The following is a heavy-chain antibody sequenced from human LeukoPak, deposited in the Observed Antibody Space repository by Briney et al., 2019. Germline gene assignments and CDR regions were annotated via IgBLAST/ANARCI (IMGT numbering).Heavy chain of an antibody. Sequence: SETLSLTCTVSGGSISSGRYYWNWIRQPAGKGLEWIGRIYTSGSTNYNPSLKSRVNMSVDTSKNQFSLKLSSVTAADTAAYYCARGNSDFQHWGQGTLVTVSS. J-gene: IGHJ1*01. CDR3: ARGNSDFQH. CDR2: IYTSGST. V-gene: IGHV4-61*02. D-gene: IGHD3-10*01. CDR1: GGSISSGRYY.